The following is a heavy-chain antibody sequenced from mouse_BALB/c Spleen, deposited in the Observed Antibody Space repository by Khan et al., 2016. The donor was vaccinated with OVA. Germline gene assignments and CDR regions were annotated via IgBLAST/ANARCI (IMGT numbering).Heavy chain of an antibody. CDR3: APVGNYYVSFAY. CDR1: GYTFTSYV. V-gene: IGHV1S136*01. D-gene: IGHD1-1*01. J-gene: IGHJ3*01. CDR2: IYPFNDDT. Sequence: EVQLQQSGPELVKPGASVKMSCKASGYTFTSYVMHWVKQKPGLGLEWIGYIYPFNDDTKYNEKFKGKATLTSDKSSSTAYMELSSLTSEDSAVYYCAPVGNYYVSFAYWGQGTQVTVSA.